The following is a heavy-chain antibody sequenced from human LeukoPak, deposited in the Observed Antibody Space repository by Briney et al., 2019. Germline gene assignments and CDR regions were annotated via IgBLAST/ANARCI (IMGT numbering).Heavy chain of an antibody. D-gene: IGHD6-19*01. Sequence: PSETLSLTCTVSGGSISSYYWSWIRQPPGKGLEWIGYIFYSGSTNYNPSLESRVTMSVDTSKNQFSLKLRSVTAADTAVYYCARAGIAVAGTLDWYFDLWGRGTLVTVSS. CDR2: IFYSGST. CDR3: ARAGIAVAGTLDWYFDL. J-gene: IGHJ2*01. CDR1: GGSISSYY. V-gene: IGHV4-59*08.